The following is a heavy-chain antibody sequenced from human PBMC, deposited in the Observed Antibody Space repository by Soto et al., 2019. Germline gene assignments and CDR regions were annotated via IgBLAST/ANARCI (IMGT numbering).Heavy chain of an antibody. D-gene: IGHD6-13*01. V-gene: IGHV4-34*01. CDR2: INHSGST. CDR1: GGSFSGYY. CDR3: ASHRIAATFLSWFDP. J-gene: IGHJ5*02. Sequence: PSETLSLTCAGYGGSFSGYYWSWIRQPPGKGLEWSGEINHSGSTYYNPSLKSRVTISVDTSKNQFSLKLSSVTAADTAVYYCASHRIAATFLSWFDPWGQGTLVTVSS.